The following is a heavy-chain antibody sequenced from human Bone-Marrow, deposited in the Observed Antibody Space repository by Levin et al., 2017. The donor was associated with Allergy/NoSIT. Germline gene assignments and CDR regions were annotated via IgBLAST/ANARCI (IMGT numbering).Heavy chain of an antibody. J-gene: IGHJ4*02. CDR1: GGSVSSGSYY. V-gene: IGHV4-61*01. Sequence: ASETLSLTCTVSGGSVSSGSYYWTWIRQPPGTGLEWIGYIYYSGSTNYNPSLKSRVTISVDTSKNQFSLKLSSVTAADTAVYYCARALEVATIPYWGQGTLVTVSS. D-gene: IGHD5-12*01. CDR2: IYYSGST. CDR3: ARALEVATIPY.